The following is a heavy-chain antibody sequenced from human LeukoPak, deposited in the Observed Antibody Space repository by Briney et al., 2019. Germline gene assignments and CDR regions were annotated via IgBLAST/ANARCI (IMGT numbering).Heavy chain of an antibody. CDR1: GYTLTELS. Sequence: ASVKVSCKVSGYTLTELSMHWVRQAPGKGLEWMGGFDPEDGETIYAQKFQGRVTMTEDTSTDTAYMELSSLRSEDTAVYYCATDDRMAVAGTYWGQGTLVTVSS. CDR2: FDPEDGET. D-gene: IGHD6-19*01. J-gene: IGHJ4*02. CDR3: ATDDRMAVAGTY. V-gene: IGHV1-24*01.